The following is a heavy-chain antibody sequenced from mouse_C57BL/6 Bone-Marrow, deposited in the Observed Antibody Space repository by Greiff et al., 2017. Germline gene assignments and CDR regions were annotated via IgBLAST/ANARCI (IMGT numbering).Heavy chain of an antibody. CDR2: IYPRDGST. Sequence: VKVVESDAELVKPGASVKISCKVSGYTFTDHTIHWMKQRPEQGLEWIGDIYPRDGSTKYNEKFKGKATLTADKSSSTAYMQLNSLTSEDSSVYFCARCGSIPFYWYFDVWGTGTTVTVSS. V-gene: IGHV1-78*01. J-gene: IGHJ1*03. CDR3: ARCGSIPFYWYFDV. D-gene: IGHD1-1*01. CDR1: GYTFTDHT.